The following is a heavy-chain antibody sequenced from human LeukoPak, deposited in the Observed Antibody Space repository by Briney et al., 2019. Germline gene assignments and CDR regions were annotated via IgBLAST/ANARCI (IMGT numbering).Heavy chain of an antibody. CDR1: GGSISSGSYY. D-gene: IGHD3-22*01. J-gene: IGHJ5*02. V-gene: IGHV4-61*02. CDR3: ARRMYYYDSSGYGGYWLDP. CDR2: IYTSGST. Sequence: SQTLSLTCTVSGGSISSGSYYWSWIRQPAGKGLEWIGRIYTSGSTNYNPSLKSRVTISVDTSKNQFSLKLSSVTAADTAVYYCARRMYYYDSSGYGGYWLDPWGQGTLVTVSS.